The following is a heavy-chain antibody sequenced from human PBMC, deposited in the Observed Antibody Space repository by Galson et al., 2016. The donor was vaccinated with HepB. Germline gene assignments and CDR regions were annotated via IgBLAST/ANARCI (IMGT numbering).Heavy chain of an antibody. CDR2: IYHDDSDT. J-gene: IGHJ4*02. V-gene: IGHV5-51*01. CDR1: GYSFTSYW. Sequence: QSGAEVKKPGESLKISCKGSGYSFTSYWIGWVRQMPGKGLEWMGIIYHDDSDTRYSPSFQGQVTISADESISTAYLQWSSLKASDTAMYYCARQTTTYSNGDPWDYWGQGTLVTVSS. D-gene: IGHD1-1*01. CDR3: ARQTTTYSNGDPWDY.